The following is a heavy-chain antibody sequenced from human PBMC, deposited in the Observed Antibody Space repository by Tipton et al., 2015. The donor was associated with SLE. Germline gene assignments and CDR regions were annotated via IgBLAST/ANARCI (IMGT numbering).Heavy chain of an antibody. CDR3: AGLRVTSDAFDI. Sequence: TLSLTCAVSGYSISSGYYWGWIRQPPGKGLEWIGSIYHSGSTYYNPSLKSRVTISVDTSKNQFSLKLSSVTAADTAVYYCAGLRVTSDAFDIWGQGTMVTVSS. J-gene: IGHJ3*02. CDR1: GYSISSGYY. D-gene: IGHD2-21*02. CDR2: IYHSGST. V-gene: IGHV4-38-2*01.